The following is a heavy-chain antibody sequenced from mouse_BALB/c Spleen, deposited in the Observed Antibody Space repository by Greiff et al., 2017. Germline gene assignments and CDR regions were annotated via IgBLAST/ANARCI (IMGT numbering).Heavy chain of an antibody. CDR3: ARVGAYYYGSSYDYFDY. CDR1: GYTFTSYW. CDR2: INPSTGYT. V-gene: IGHV1-7*01. D-gene: IGHD1-1*01. J-gene: IGHJ2*01. Sequence: VQLQQSGAELAKPGASVKMSCKASGYTFTSYWMHWVKQRPGQGLEWIGYINPSTGYTEYNQKFKDKATLTADKSSSTAYMQLSSLTSEDSAVYYCARVGAYYYGSSYDYFDYWGQGTTLTVSS.